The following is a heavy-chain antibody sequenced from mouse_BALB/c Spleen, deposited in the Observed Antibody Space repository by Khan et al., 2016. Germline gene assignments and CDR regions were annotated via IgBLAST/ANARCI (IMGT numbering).Heavy chain of an antibody. Sequence: VQLQQSGPELMKPGASVKISCKASGYSFTNYYMHWVKQSHGKSLEWIGYIDPFNGGTGYNQNFKGKATLTVDKSSSTASMHLSSLTSEDSAVYYCAGWQLGLTWFDYWGQGTLVTVSA. J-gene: IGHJ3*01. CDR3: AGWQLGLTWFDY. CDR2: IDPFNGGT. V-gene: IGHV1S135*01. CDR1: GYSFTNYY. D-gene: IGHD3-1*01.